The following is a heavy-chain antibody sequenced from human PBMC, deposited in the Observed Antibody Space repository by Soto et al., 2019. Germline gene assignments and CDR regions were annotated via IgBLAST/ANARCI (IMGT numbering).Heavy chain of an antibody. CDR1: GFTFSSYG. Sequence: QVQLVESGGGVVQPGRSLRLSCAASGFTFSSYGMHWVRQAPGKGLEWVAVIWYDGSNKYYADSVKGRFTISRDNSKNTLYLQMNSLRAEDTAVYYCVRRRGSSGYFDDAFDIWGQGTMVTVSS. CDR3: VRRRGSSGYFDDAFDI. J-gene: IGHJ3*02. CDR2: IWYDGSNK. V-gene: IGHV3-33*01. D-gene: IGHD3-22*01.